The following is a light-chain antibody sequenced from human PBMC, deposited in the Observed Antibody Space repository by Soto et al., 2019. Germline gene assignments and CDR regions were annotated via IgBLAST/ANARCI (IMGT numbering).Light chain of an antibody. V-gene: IGKV3-20*01. J-gene: IGKJ2*01. Sequence: EIVLTQSPGTLSLSPGERATLSCRASQSVSSTYLAWYQHKPGQPPRLLIYGASSRATGIPDRFSGSGSGTAFTLTISRLEPEDFAIYYCQQYGSSSYTFGQGTKLEIK. CDR2: GAS. CDR1: QSVSSTY. CDR3: QQYGSSSYT.